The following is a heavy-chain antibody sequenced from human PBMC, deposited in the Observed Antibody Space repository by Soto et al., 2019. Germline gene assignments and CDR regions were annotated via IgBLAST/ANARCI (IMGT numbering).Heavy chain of an antibody. CDR2: IIPIFGTA. D-gene: IGHD6-13*01. V-gene: IGHV1-69*13. CDR3: ARGSPIDSCGSCYNWFDP. Sequence: SVKVSCKASGGTFSSYAISWVRQAPGQGLEWMGGIIPIFGTANYAQKFQGRVTITADESTSTAYMELSSLRSEDTAVYYCARGSPIDSCGSCYNWFDPWGQGTLVTVSS. CDR1: GGTFSSYA. J-gene: IGHJ5*02.